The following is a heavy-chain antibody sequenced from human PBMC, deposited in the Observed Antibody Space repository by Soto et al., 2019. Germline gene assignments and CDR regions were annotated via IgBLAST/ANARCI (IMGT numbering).Heavy chain of an antibody. Sequence: QVQLVESGGGVVQPGRSLRLSCTASGFILSSHAMHWVRQAPGQGLEWVAITSYDGSNKYHPDSVKGRFTISRDNSKNTLSLQMNSLRAEDTAVYYCAREMGYCVSPSCPFDYSGQGTLVTVSS. V-gene: IGHV3-30-3*01. D-gene: IGHD2-2*01. J-gene: IGHJ4*02. CDR2: TSYDGSNK. CDR3: AREMGYCVSPSCPFDY. CDR1: GFILSSHA.